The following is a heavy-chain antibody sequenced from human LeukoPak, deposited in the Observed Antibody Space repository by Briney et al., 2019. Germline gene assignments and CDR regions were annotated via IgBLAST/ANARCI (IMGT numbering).Heavy chain of an antibody. D-gene: IGHD1-26*01. CDR3: ARVSSGSYYDWYFDL. Sequence: SETLSPTCAVSGGSISSGGYSWSWIRQPPGKGLEWIGYIYHSGSTYYNPSLKSRVTISVDRSKNQFSLKLSSVTAADTAVYYCARVSSGSYYDWYFDLWGRGTLVTVSS. CDR1: GGSISSGGYS. J-gene: IGHJ2*01. V-gene: IGHV4-30-2*01. CDR2: IYHSGST.